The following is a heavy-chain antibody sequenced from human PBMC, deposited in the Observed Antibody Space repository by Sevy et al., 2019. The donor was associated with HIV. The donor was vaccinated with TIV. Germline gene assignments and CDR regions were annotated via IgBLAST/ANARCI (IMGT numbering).Heavy chain of an antibody. D-gene: IGHD3-22*01. Sequence: GGSLRFSCAASGFSFSNYWMHWVRQAPGKGLEWVANIKQDESEKYYVASVKGRFTISRDNAKNSLYLQMNSLRPEDTAVYYCARGNSGSFDYWGQGTLVTVSS. J-gene: IGHJ4*02. CDR2: IKQDESEK. CDR3: ARGNSGSFDY. CDR1: GFSFSNYW. V-gene: IGHV3-7*04.